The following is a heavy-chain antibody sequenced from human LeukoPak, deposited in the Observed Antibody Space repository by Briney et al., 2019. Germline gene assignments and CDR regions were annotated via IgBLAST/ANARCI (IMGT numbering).Heavy chain of an antibody. CDR3: ARARLYYDILTGTRRDDAFDI. CDR2: INSDGSST. Sequence: GGSLRLSCAASGFAFSSYWMHWVRQAPGKGLVWVSRINSDGSSTSYADSVKGRFTISRDNAKNTLYLQMNSLRAEDTAVYYCARARLYYDILTGTRRDDAFDIWGQGTMVTVSS. V-gene: IGHV3-74*01. D-gene: IGHD3-9*01. CDR1: GFAFSSYW. J-gene: IGHJ3*02.